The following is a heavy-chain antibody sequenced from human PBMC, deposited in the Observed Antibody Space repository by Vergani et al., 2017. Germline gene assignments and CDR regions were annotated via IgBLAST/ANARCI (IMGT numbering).Heavy chain of an antibody. Sequence: QVQLQESGPGLVRPSETLSLTCTVSGGSLSGYYWNWIRQTPGEGLEWIGYVEDSGYFNYNPSLETRVSMSSDTSNNQFSLMLSSVTVADTAVYYWARSIVSRNPPDFFDNWGQGTLVTVSS. CDR1: GGSLSGYY. J-gene: IGHJ4*02. CDR3: ARSIVSRNPPDFFDN. D-gene: IGHD1-14*01. CDR2: VEDSGYF. V-gene: IGHV4-59*01.